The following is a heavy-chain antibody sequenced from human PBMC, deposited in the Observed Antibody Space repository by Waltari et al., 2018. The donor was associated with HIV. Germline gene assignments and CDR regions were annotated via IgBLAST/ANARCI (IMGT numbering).Heavy chain of an antibody. D-gene: IGHD6-13*01. J-gene: IGHJ4*02. V-gene: IGHV2-5*01. Sequence: QITLKESGPTLVKPTQTLTLTCTFSGFSVATREVGVGWIRQPPGKALEWLALIYWNDDKRYSPCLGSSLIISKASSKNQVGRTMTNMYPIETATYCCAHRRAGYSSGWYTRGFDYWGLGTRFTVSS. CDR2: IYWNDDK. CDR1: GFSVATREVG. CDR3: AHRRAGYSSGWYTRGFDY.